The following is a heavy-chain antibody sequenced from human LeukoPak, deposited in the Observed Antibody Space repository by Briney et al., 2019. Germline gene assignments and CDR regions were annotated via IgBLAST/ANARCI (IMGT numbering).Heavy chain of an antibody. Sequence: SETLSLTCTVSGDSISGFYWSWIRQPPGKGLEWIGYIYYSGSTNYNPSLKSRVTISVDTSKSQFSLKLTSVTAADTAVYYCARLSTGIAADWGQGTLVTVSS. CDR3: ARLSTGIAAD. CDR1: GDSISGFY. D-gene: IGHD6-25*01. V-gene: IGHV4-59*08. J-gene: IGHJ4*02. CDR2: IYYSGST.